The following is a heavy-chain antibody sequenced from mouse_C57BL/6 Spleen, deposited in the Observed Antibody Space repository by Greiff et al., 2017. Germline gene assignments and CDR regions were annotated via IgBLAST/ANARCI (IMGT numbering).Heavy chain of an antibody. Sequence: EVKLMESGGGLVKPGGSLKLSCAASGFTFSDYGMHWVRPAPEKGLEWVAYISSGSSTIYYADTVKGRFTISRDNAKNTLFLQMTSLRSEDTAMYYCARPRSNYDWYFDVWGTGTTVTVSS. CDR2: ISSGSSTI. J-gene: IGHJ1*03. V-gene: IGHV5-17*01. CDR1: GFTFSDYG. CDR3: ARPRSNYDWYFDV. D-gene: IGHD2-5*01.